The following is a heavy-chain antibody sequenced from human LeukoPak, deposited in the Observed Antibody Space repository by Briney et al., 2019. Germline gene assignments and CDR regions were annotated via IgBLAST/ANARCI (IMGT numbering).Heavy chain of an antibody. CDR1: GFTFSSYS. J-gene: IGHJ5*02. CDR3: VKVCGSSCYFTES. V-gene: IGHV3-23*01. Sequence: QPGGSLRLSCAASGFTFSSYSMSWIRQAPGKGLEWVSAISGSGTSTYHAASVKGRFTISRDNSKDTLYLQMNSLTAEDTATYYCVKVCGSSCYFTESWGQGTLVTVSS. D-gene: IGHD2-2*01. CDR2: ISGSGTST.